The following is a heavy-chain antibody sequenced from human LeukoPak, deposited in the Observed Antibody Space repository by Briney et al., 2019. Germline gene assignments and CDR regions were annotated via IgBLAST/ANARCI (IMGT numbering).Heavy chain of an antibody. Sequence: SETLSLTCAVYGGSFSGYYWSWIRQPPGKGLEWIGEINHSGSTNYNPSLKSRVTISVDTPKNQLSLKLSSVTAADTAVYYCARTRRDGYNFGYWGQGTLVTVSS. CDR1: GGSFSGYY. CDR2: INHSGST. CDR3: ARTRRDGYNFGY. D-gene: IGHD5-12*01. J-gene: IGHJ4*02. V-gene: IGHV4-34*01.